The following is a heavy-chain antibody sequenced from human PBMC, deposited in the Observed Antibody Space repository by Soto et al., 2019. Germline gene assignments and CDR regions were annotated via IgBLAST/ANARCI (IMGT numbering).Heavy chain of an antibody. V-gene: IGHV1-18*01. CDR2: ISAYNGNT. J-gene: IGHJ4*02. D-gene: IGHD3-22*01. CDR3: ARKTSFGTYYYDIPRGLSLNF. CDR1: GYAFTSYD. Sequence: ASVKVSCKASGYAFTSYDINWVRQAPGQGLERMGWISAYNGNTNYAQKLQGRVTMTTDTSTSTAYMELRSLRSDDTAVYYCARKTSFGTYYYDIPRGLSLNFGGRETLVT.